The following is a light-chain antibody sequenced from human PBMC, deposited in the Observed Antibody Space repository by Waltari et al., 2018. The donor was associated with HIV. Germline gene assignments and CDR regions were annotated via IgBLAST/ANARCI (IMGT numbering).Light chain of an antibody. Sequence: EIVLTQSPATLSLSPGERATLSCRASQSVSSYLAWYQQKPGQTPRLLIYDASNRATGIPARFSGSGSGTDFTLTISSLEPEDFAVYYCQQRSNWLWTLGHGTKVEIK. J-gene: IGKJ1*01. V-gene: IGKV3-11*01. CDR3: QQRSNWLWT. CDR2: DAS. CDR1: QSVSSY.